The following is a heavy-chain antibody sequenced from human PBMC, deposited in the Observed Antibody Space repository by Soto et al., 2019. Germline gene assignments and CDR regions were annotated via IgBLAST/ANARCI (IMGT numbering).Heavy chain of an antibody. V-gene: IGHV4-39*01. Sequence: SETLSLTCTVSGGSITSSSYYWGWIRQPPGKGLEWIGNIYYSGSTYYNPSLKSRVTISVDTSKNQFSLKLSSVTAADTAVYYCERLWDSSGYYNGGDYWGQGTLVTVSS. CDR1: GGSITSSSYY. D-gene: IGHD3-22*01. CDR3: ERLWDSSGYYNGGDY. CDR2: IYYSGST. J-gene: IGHJ4*02.